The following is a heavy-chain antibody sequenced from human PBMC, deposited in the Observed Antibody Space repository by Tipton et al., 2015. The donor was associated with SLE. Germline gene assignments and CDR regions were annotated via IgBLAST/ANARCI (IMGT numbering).Heavy chain of an antibody. CDR2: INEDGTIT. Sequence: SLRLSCAASGFTFRSYWMHWIRQASGKGLVWVSRINEDGTITSYEESVKGRFTISRDNAKNILNLQMNSLRVEDTALYYCARGIDPTSSRISDYWGQGTLLSVSS. J-gene: IGHJ4*02. CDR3: ARGIDPTSSRISDY. V-gene: IGHV3-74*01. CDR1: GFTFRSYW. D-gene: IGHD2-2*01.